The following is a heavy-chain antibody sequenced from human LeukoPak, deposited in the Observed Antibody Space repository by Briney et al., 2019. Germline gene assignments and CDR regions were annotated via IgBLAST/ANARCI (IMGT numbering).Heavy chain of an antibody. J-gene: IGHJ6*03. V-gene: IGHV4-59*01. D-gene: IGHD2-2*01. CDR3: ARVSPAALSPYYYYYYMDV. CDR1: GGSISSYY. CDR2: VYYSGST. Sequence: SETLSLTXTVSGGSISSYYWSWIRQPPGKGLEWIGYVYYSGSTNYNPSLKSRVTISVDASKNQFSLKLSSVTAADTAVYYCARVSPAALSPYYYYYYMDVWGKGTTVTVSS.